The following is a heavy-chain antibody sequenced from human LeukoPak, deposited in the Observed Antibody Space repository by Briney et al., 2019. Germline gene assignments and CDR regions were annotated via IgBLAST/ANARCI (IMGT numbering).Heavy chain of an antibody. CDR2: INHSGST. CDR3: ARSPYYYDSSGYYSPYFDY. J-gene: IGHJ4*02. D-gene: IGHD3-22*01. V-gene: IGHV4-34*01. CDR1: GGSFSGYY. Sequence: SETLSLTCAVYGGSFSGYYWSWIRQPPGKGLEWIGEINHSGSTNYNPSLKSRVTISVDTSKNQFSLKLSSVTAADTAVYYCARSPYYYDSSGYYSPYFDYWGQGTLVTVSS.